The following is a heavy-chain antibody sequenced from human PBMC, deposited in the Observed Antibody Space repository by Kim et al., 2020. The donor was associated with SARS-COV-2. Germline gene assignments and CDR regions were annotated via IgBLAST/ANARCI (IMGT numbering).Heavy chain of an antibody. V-gene: IGHV3-66*01. CDR2: IYSGGST. CDR3: AREEYVPATASEEYYFDY. CDR1: GFTVSSNY. Sequence: GGSLRLSCAASGFTVSSNYMSWVRQAPGKGLEWVSVIYSGGSTYYADSVKGRFTISRDNSKNTLYLQMNSLRAEDTAVYYCAREEYVPATASEEYYFDYWGQRTLVTVSS. J-gene: IGHJ4*02. D-gene: IGHD2-2*01.